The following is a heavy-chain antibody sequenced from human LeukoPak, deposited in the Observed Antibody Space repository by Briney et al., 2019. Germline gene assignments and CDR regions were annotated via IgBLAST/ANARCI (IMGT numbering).Heavy chain of an antibody. CDR3: ARGAMATTPFFDY. CDR2: VYYTGST. J-gene: IGHJ4*02. CDR1: GGSISNYY. V-gene: IGHV4-59*01. Sequence: SETLSLTCPVSGGSISNYYYWTWIRQPPGTGLEWIGYVYYTGSTNFNPSLKRRVTMSLDTSRNQFSLKLTSLTAADAAVYYCARGAMATTPFFDYWGQGTLVTVSS. D-gene: IGHD5-24*01.